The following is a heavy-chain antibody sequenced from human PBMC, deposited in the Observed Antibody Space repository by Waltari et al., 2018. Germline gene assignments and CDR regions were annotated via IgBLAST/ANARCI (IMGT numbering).Heavy chain of an antibody. CDR3: ARHRTRSTLYNWFDP. J-gene: IGHJ5*02. Sequence: VQLVQSGAPVKKPGGSLRSYCQGYGFNLSNYWMGWVRQMPGTGLEWVVIIYPGDSDTRYIPSFQGQVTMSVDKSIRTAYLQWNSLKASDTAIYYCARHRTRSTLYNWFDPWGQGTQVSVSS. CDR2: IYPGDSDT. D-gene: IGHD2-15*01. CDR1: GFNLSNYW. V-gene: IGHV5-51*01.